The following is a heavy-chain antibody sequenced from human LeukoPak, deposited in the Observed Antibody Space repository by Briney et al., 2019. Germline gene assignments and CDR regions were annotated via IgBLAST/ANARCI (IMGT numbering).Heavy chain of an antibody. CDR1: GGSISSYY. CDR2: VHASGVT. J-gene: IGHJ4*02. Sequence: SETLSLTCTVSGGSISSYYWSWIRQPAGKELEWIGRVHASGVTNYNPSLQSRVSMSVDTSRNQVSLILTYVTAADTALYYCARDGYYDTRGYSYFDYWGQGTLVSVS. CDR3: ARDGYYDTRGYSYFDY. V-gene: IGHV4-4*07. D-gene: IGHD3-22*01.